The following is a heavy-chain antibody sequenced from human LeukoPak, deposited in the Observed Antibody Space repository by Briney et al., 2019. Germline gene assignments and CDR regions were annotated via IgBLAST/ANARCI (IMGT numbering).Heavy chain of an antibody. J-gene: IGHJ4*02. CDR1: GFTFSSYA. CDR3: ARDWGSSSSDY. D-gene: IGHD6-6*01. Sequence: GGSLRLSCAASGFTFSSYAMHWVRQATGKGLEWVAVISYDGSNKYYADSVKGRFTISRDNSKNTLYLQMNSLRAEDTAVYYCARDWGSSSSDYWGQGTLVTVSS. CDR2: ISYDGSNK. V-gene: IGHV3-30-3*01.